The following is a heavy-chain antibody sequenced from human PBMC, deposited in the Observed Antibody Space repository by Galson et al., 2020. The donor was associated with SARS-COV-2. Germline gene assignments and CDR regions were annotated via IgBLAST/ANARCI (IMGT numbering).Heavy chain of an antibody. CDR2: INHSGST. J-gene: IGHJ6*02. CDR3: ARGFVRGDPFRGYYYYGMDV. V-gene: IGHV4-34*01. D-gene: IGHD3-10*02. Sequence: SETLSLTCAVYGGSFSGYYWSWIRQPPGKGLEWIGEINHSGSTNYNPSLKSRVTISVDTSKNQFSLKLSSVTAADTAVYYCARGFVRGDPFRGYYYYGMDVWGQGTTVTVSS. CDR1: GGSFSGYY.